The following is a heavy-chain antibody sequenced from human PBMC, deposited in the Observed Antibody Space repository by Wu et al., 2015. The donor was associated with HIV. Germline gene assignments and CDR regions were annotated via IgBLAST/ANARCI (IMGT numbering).Heavy chain of an antibody. CDR1: GYTFINYG. Sequence: QVQLMQSGGEVKRPGASVKVSCKASGYTFINYGIIWVRQVPGQGPEWMGWVSPYNGNTRYGQKFQGRVTMTTETSSTTAYLELRSLRSDDTAVYYCARGAVADVWGKGTTIIVSS. J-gene: IGHJ6*04. V-gene: IGHV1-18*01. CDR3: ARGAVADV. D-gene: IGHD6-19*01. CDR2: VSPYNGNT.